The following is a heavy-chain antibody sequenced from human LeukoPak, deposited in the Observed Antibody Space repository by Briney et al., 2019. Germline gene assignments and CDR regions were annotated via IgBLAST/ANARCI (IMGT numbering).Heavy chain of an antibody. J-gene: IGHJ4*02. CDR3: ASSFSSAQT. Sequence: GGSLRLSCAASGFTFSSYWMHWVRQAPGKGLVWVSRINSEGSSTSYADSVKGRFTIARDKPKNRLYLEMNSLRAEDTGVYYCASSFSSAQTWGQGTLVTVSS. CDR1: GFTFSSYW. V-gene: IGHV3-74*01. CDR2: INSEGSST. D-gene: IGHD3-22*01.